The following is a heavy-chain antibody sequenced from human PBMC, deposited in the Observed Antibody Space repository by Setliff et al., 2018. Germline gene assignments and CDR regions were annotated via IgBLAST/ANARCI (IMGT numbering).Heavy chain of an antibody. V-gene: IGHV3-66*01. CDR1: GFSITSGYY. CDR3: ASRIGGSPY. D-gene: IGHD1-26*01. Sequence: PSETLSLTCAVSGFSITSGYYWGWVRQAPGKGLEWVSVIHGGGSTYYADSVKGRFTISRDNSKNTLYLQMNSLRVDDTAVYFCASRIGGSPYWGQGTLVTVSS. CDR2: IHGGGST. J-gene: IGHJ4*02.